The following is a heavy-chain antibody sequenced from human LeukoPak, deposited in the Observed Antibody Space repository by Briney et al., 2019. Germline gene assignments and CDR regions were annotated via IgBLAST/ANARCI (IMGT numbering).Heavy chain of an antibody. J-gene: IGHJ4*02. CDR2: IYDSGST. CDR1: GGSISSYY. V-gene: IGHV4-59*01. Sequence: SETLSLTCTVSGGSISSYYWSWIRQPPGKGLEWIGYIYDSGSTNYNPSLKTRVTISVDTSKNQFSLKLSSVTAADTAVYYCARYRIYYDSSGYYCDYWGQGTLVTVSS. CDR3: ARYRIYYDSSGYYCDY. D-gene: IGHD3-22*01.